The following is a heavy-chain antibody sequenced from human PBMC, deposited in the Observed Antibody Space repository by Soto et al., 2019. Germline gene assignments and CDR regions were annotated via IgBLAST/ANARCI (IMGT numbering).Heavy chain of an antibody. Sequence: EVQLVESGGGLVQPGGSLRLSCAASGFTFSSYNMNWVRQAPGKGLEWISYISSSSGAMIYADSVKGRFTISRDNAKSSLYLQMNSLRAEDTAVYYCAREDFGVVIYYYYMDGWGKGTMVTVSS. CDR2: ISSSSGAM. CDR3: AREDFGVVIYYYYMDG. CDR1: GFTFSSYN. D-gene: IGHD3-3*01. V-gene: IGHV3-48*01. J-gene: IGHJ6*03.